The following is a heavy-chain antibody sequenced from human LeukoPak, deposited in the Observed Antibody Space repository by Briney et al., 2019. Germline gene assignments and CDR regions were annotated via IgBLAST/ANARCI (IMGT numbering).Heavy chain of an antibody. Sequence: GGSLRLSCAASGFTFSSYGMHWVRQAPGKGLEWVAFIRYDGSNKCYADSVKGRFTISRDNSKNTLYLQMNSLRAEDTAVYYCAKAQYDWVTLAFDYWGQGTLVTVSS. CDR3: AKAQYDWVTLAFDY. CDR2: IRYDGSNK. CDR1: GFTFSSYG. J-gene: IGHJ4*02. D-gene: IGHD4-23*01. V-gene: IGHV3-30*02.